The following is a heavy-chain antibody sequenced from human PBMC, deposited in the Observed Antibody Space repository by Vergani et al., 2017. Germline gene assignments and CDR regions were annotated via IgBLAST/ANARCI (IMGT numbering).Heavy chain of an antibody. CDR1: GFTFNHYA. V-gene: IGHV3-23*01. J-gene: IGHJ6*02. CDR2: ISGSGGST. CDR3: AKANPRNSGYDYLYDYHAMDV. Sequence: EVQLLESGGDLVQPGGSLRLSCAASGFTFNHYAMTWVRQAPGKGLEWVSGISGSGGSTYYAGSVKGRFTISRDSSKNTLYLQMNSLSAGDTAVYYCAKANPRNSGYDYLYDYHAMDVWGQGTTVTVSS. D-gene: IGHD5-12*01.